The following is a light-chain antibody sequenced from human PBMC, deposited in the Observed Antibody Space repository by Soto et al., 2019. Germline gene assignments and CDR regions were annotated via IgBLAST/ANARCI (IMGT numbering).Light chain of an antibody. V-gene: IGKV3-15*01. CDR1: QSVATN. Sequence: EIGMTKSPATVSVSTSERATLSCRASQSVATNLAWYQQRPGQAPRLLIYGASKRAIGLPDRFSGRGSGTEFTLIVIRFRSEDCTVYYSQLYIKCPVTCGEGTRLEIK. J-gene: IGKJ5*01. CDR3: QLYIKCPVT. CDR2: GAS.